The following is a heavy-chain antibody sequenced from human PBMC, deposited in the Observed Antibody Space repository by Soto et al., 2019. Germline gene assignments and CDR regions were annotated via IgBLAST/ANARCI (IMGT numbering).Heavy chain of an antibody. CDR2: IDWADDK. Sequence: SGLTLVNPTQTLTLTFPFSGFSITTRAMCVSWIRQPPGKALEWLALIDWADDKYYSTSLKTRLTISKDTSKNQVVLTMTNVDPVDTATYYCARIHGPSGNYDLDYWGQGTLVTVS. D-gene: IGHD5-12*01. J-gene: IGHJ4*02. CDR3: ARIHGPSGNYDLDY. V-gene: IGHV2-70*13. CDR1: GFSITTRAMC.